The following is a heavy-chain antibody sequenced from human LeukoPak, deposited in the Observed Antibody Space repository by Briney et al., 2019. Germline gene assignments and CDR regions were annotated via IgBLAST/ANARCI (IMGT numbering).Heavy chain of an antibody. D-gene: IGHD1-14*01. Sequence: PGGSLRLSCAASGFTFSSYWMSWVRQAPGKGLEWVACITQHGGDKYYVDSVKGRFTISRDNAKNSLFLQMNSLRAEDTAVYYCAKYIRSFDYWGQGTLVTVSS. CDR2: ITQHGGDK. CDR1: GFTFSSYW. CDR3: AKYIRSFDY. V-gene: IGHV3-7*02. J-gene: IGHJ4*02.